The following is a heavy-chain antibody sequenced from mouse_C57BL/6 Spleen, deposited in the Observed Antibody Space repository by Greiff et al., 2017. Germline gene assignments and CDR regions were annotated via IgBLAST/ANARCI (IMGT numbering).Heavy chain of an antibody. D-gene: IGHD2-5*01. CDR3: ARESNYGYAMGY. CDR2: IYPGDGDT. J-gene: IGHJ4*01. V-gene: IGHV1-82*01. Sequence: VQLQQSGPELVKPGASVKISCKASGYAFSSSWMNWVKQRPGKGLEWIGRIYPGDGDTNYNGKFKGKATLTADKSSSTAYMQLSSLTSEDSAVYFCARESNYGYAMGYWGQGASVTVSS. CDR1: GYAFSSSW.